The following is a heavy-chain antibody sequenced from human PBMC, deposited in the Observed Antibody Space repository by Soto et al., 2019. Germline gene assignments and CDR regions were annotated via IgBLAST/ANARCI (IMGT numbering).Heavy chain of an antibody. V-gene: IGHV4-59*01. CDR2: IYYSGST. CDR1: GGSISSYY. J-gene: IGHJ6*02. CDR3: ARDSGYLGPPAYYYYGMDV. Sequence: SETLSLTCTVSGGSISSYYWSWIRQPPGKGLEWIGYIYYSGSTNYNPSLKSRVTISVDTSKNQFSLKLSSVTAADTAVYYCARDSGYLGPPAYYYYGMDVWGQGTTVTVSS. D-gene: IGHD1-1*01.